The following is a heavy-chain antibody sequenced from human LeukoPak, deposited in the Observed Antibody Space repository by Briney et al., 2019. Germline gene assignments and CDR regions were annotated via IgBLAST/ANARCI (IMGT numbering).Heavy chain of an antibody. J-gene: IGHJ5*02. V-gene: IGHV4-59*01. CDR2: IYYSGST. CDR1: GGSISSYY. CDR3: ARGVIVYNWFDP. Sequence: SETLPLTCTVSGGSISSYYWSWIRQPPGKGLEWIGYIYYSGSTNYNPSLRSRVTISVDTSKNQFSLKLSSVTAADTAVYYCARGVIVYNWFDPWGQGTLVTVSS. D-gene: IGHD3-22*01.